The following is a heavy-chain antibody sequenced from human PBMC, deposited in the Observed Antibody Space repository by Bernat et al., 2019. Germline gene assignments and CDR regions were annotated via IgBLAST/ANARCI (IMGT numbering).Heavy chain of an antibody. CDR1: GFTVSSYY. V-gene: IGHV3-66*01. CDR3: ANGASDYGDYDGRFAFDI. D-gene: IGHD4-17*01. CDR2: IYSGGST. Sequence: EVQLVESGGGLVQPGGSLRLSCAASGFTVSSYYMSWVRQAPGKGLEWVSVIYSGGSTYYSDSVKGRFTIFRDNSKNTLYLQMNSLRAEDTAVYYCANGASDYGDYDGRFAFDIWGQGTMVTVSS. J-gene: IGHJ3*02.